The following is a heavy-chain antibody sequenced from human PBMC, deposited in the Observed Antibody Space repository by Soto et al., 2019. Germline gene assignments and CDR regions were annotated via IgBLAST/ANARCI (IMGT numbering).Heavy chain of an antibody. CDR3: ARQEVPQWFTKGYYGMDV. CDR2: INHRGNT. J-gene: IGHJ6*02. Sequence: TFEPLSLPCAVYGGSFSGYYWTWIRQPPGKGLEWIGEINHRGNTNYNPSLKSRVTISVDTSKNQFSLKLTSVTAADTAVYYCARQEVPQWFTKGYYGMDVWDQGTTVT. V-gene: IGHV4-34*01. D-gene: IGHD2-8*01. CDR1: GGSFSGYY.